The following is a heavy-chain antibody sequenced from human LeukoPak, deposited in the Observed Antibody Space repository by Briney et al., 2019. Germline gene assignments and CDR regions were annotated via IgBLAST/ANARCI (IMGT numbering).Heavy chain of an antibody. Sequence: PSETLSLTCIVSGGSINGYYWTSIRQPPGKGLEWIGYIYYSGSTNYNPSLKSRVTLSVHTSKNQFSLRLSSVTAADTAMYYCARRRLGDAFDVWGQGTMVTVSS. D-gene: IGHD3-16*01. V-gene: IGHV4-59*08. CDR2: IYYSGST. CDR3: ARRRLGDAFDV. CDR1: GGSINGYY. J-gene: IGHJ3*01.